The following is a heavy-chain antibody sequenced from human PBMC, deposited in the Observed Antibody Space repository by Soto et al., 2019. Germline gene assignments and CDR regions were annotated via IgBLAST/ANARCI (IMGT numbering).Heavy chain of an antibody. CDR2: INPNSGGT. Sequence: ASVKVSCKASGYTFTGYYMHWVRQAPGQGLEWMGWINPNSGGTNYAQKFQGWVTVTRETSISTAYMELSRLRFDDTAVYYCARATMVRGVIINSGYYYYGMDVWGQGTTVTVSS. CDR3: ARATMVRGVIINSGYYYYGMDV. D-gene: IGHD3-10*01. J-gene: IGHJ6*02. CDR1: GYTFTGYY. V-gene: IGHV1-2*04.